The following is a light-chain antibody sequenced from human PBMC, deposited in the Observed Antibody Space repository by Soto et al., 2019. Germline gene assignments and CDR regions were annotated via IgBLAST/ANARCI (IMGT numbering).Light chain of an antibody. CDR2: GAS. CDR3: HQYCSSPWT. V-gene: IGKV3-20*01. J-gene: IGKJ1*01. Sequence: ETVLTQSPGTLSLSPGERATLSCRASQTIRSNYLAWYRQTPGQAPRLLIYGASNRATGIADRFSGSGSGTDFTLIISRLEPEDVALYYCHQYCSSPWTFGHGTKVEIK. CDR1: QTIRSNY.